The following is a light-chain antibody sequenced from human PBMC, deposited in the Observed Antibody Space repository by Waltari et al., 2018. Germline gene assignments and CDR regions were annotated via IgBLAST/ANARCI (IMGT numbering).Light chain of an antibody. J-gene: IGKJ1*01. CDR1: QSISRY. CDR2: GAS. V-gene: IGKV1-39*01. CDR3: QQSHTTRWT. Sequence: DIQMTQSPSSLYASVGDRVTITCRASQSISRYLNWYQHKPGKAPKLLIYGASSLQSGVPSRFRGSGSGTDFTLTISSLQPEDFATYFCQQSHTTRWTFGPGTKVEIK.